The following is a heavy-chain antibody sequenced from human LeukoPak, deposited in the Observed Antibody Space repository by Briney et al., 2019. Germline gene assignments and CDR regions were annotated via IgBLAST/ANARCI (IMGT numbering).Heavy chain of an antibody. CDR1: GFTFNNYG. Sequence: GGSLRLSCAASGFTFNNYGMHWVRQAPGKGLEWVSFIRYDGTTTYYADSVKGRFTISRDNSKNTLYLQMNSLRAEDTAVYYCANLISYLNWGQGTLVTVSS. CDR2: IRYDGTTT. CDR3: ANLISYLN. J-gene: IGHJ4*02. V-gene: IGHV3-30*02.